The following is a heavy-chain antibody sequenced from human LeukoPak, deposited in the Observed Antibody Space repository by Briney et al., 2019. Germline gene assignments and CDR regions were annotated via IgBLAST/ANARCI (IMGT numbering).Heavy chain of an antibody. D-gene: IGHD1-14*01. Sequence: GGSLRLSCAASGFTFSTYWMSWVRQAPGKGLELVANIKQDGSEKYYVDSVKGRFTISRDNKAKNSLYLQLNSLRADDAAVYYCARNQRRLDYWGQGALVTVSS. CDR1: GFTFSTYW. V-gene: IGHV3-7*01. J-gene: IGHJ4*02. CDR2: IKQDGSEK. CDR3: ARNQRRLDY.